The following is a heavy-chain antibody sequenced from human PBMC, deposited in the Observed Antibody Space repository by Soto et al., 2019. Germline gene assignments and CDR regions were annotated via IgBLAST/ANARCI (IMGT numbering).Heavy chain of an antibody. V-gene: IGHV3-21*01. D-gene: IGHD2-2*01. J-gene: IGHJ4*02. CDR2: ISKSDYT. CDR1: GFAFNNYG. CDR3: AREDSIIIPAVSDF. Sequence: GGSLRLSCTVSGFAFNNYGINWVRQAPGKGLEWVSSISKSDYTYYSDSVKGRFAISRDNAKSSVSLQMNTLRVEDTAVYYCAREDSIIIPAVSDFWGQGTMVTVYS.